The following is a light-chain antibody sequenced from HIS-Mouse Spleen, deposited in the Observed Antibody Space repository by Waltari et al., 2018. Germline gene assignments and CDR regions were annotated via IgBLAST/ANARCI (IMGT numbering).Light chain of an antibody. J-gene: IGLJ2*01. CDR1: SSDVGSYSI. V-gene: IGLV2-23*01. Sequence: QSALTQPASVSGSTGQSTTISCTGASSDVGSYSIFSGYQQHQGKAPKLMIYEGSKRPSGVSNRFSGSKSGNTASLTISGLQAEDEADYYCCSYAGSSTVVFGGGTKLTVL. CDR3: CSYAGSSTVV. CDR2: EGS.